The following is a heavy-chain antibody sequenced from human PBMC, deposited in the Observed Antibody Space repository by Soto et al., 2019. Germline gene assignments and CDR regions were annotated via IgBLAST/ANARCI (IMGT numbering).Heavy chain of an antibody. CDR2: IWYDGSNK. J-gene: IGHJ6*02. Sequence: GGSLRLSCAASGFTFSSYGMHWVRQAPGKGLEWGAVIWYDGSNKYYADSVKGRFTISRHNSKNTLYLQMNSLRAEDTAVYYCARDPYYDSSGYLASNGMDVWGQGTTVTVSS. CDR1: GFTFSSYG. CDR3: ARDPYYDSSGYLASNGMDV. V-gene: IGHV3-33*08. D-gene: IGHD3-22*01.